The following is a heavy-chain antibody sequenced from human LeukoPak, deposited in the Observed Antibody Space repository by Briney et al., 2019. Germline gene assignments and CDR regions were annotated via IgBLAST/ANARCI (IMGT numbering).Heavy chain of an antibody. CDR3: AELGITMIGGV. D-gene: IGHD3-10*02. J-gene: IGHJ6*04. CDR1: GFTFSSYA. V-gene: IGHV3-48*03. Sequence: GGSLRLSCAASGFTFSSYAMNWVRQAPGKGLEWVSYISSSGSTIYYADSVKGRFTISRDNAKNSLYLQMSSLRAEDTAVYYCAELGITMIGGVWGKGTTVTTSS. CDR2: ISSSGSTI.